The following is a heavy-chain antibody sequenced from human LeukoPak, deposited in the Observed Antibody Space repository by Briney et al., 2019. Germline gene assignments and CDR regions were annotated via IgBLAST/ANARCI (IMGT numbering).Heavy chain of an antibody. CDR3: ARVRQSYYYGSGSSNYYYYYMDV. CDR1: GDSVSSNSAA. Sequence: SQTLSLTCAISGDSVSSNSAAWNWIRQSPSRGLEWLGRTYYRSKWYNDYAVSVKSRITINPDTSKNQFSLQLNSVTPKDTAVYYCARVRQSYYYGSGSSNYYYYYMDVWGKGTTVTISS. J-gene: IGHJ6*03. D-gene: IGHD3-10*01. CDR2: TYYRSKWYN. V-gene: IGHV6-1*01.